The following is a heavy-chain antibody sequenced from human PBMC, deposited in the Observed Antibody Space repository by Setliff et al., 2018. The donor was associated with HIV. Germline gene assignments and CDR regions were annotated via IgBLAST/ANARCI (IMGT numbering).Heavy chain of an antibody. CDR2: INYSGGT. D-gene: IGHD6-19*01. CDR3: ARSGALATSTWSPFDY. J-gene: IGHJ4*01. V-gene: IGHV4-34*01. Sequence: PSETLSLTCAVYGGSFSDHNWSWIRQSPGRGLEWIGEINYSGGTNYNPSLKSRVTISADTSKNQFSLKMGSVTAGDTGIYYCARSGALATSTWSPFDYWGHGNQVTVS. CDR1: GGSFSDHN.